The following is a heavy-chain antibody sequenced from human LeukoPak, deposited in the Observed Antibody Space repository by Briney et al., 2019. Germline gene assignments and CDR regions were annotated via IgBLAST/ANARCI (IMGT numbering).Heavy chain of an antibody. J-gene: IGHJ4*02. Sequence: GGSLRLSCAASGFTFSSYAMCWVRQAPGKGLEWVSAISGSGGSTYYADSVKGRFTISRDNSKNTLYLQMNSLRAEDTAVYYCAKDTNWGDGYFDYWGQGTLVTVSS. V-gene: IGHV3-23*01. CDR3: AKDTNWGDGYFDY. D-gene: IGHD3-16*01. CDR2: ISGSGGST. CDR1: GFTFSSYA.